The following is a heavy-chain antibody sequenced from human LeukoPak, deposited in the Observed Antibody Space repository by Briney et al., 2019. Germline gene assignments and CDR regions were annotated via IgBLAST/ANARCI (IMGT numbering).Heavy chain of an antibody. J-gene: IGHJ6*02. D-gene: IGHD3-3*01. CDR3: ARIPITKRAMDV. Sequence: SETLSLTCSVSGDSISSGDSYWGWIRQHPWKGLEWIGSIYYVGSPYNNPSLNSRRVTMSVDTSKNQFSLKLPSVTAADTAVYYCARIPITKRAMDVWGQGTTVTVSS. CDR2: IYYVGSP. CDR1: GDSISSGDSY. V-gene: IGHV4-39*01.